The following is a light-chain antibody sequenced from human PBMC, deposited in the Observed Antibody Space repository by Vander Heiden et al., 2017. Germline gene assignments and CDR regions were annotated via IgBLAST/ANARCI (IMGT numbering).Light chain of an antibody. Sequence: DIQLTQSPSFLSASVGDRVTLTCRASQCFRNSLAWYQQRPARAPQLLIYAASTLQSGVPSRCSGSGSGTEFTLTINSLQPEDLGTYYCQQLHANPFPSFGGGTKVEIK. J-gene: IGKJ4*01. CDR2: AAS. V-gene: IGKV1-9*01. CDR1: QCFRNS. CDR3: QQLHANPFPS.